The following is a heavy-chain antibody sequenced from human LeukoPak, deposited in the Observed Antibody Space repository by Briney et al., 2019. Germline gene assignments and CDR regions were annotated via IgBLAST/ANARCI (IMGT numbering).Heavy chain of an antibody. Sequence: ASVKVSCKASGGTFNSYAISWVRQAPGQGLEWMGRIIPILGIANYAQKFQGRVTITADKSTSTAYMELSSLRSEDTAVYYCATYCSGGSCYSDYFDYWGQGTLVTGSS. D-gene: IGHD2-15*01. CDR3: ATYCSGGSCYSDYFDY. V-gene: IGHV1-69*04. CDR1: GGTFNSYA. J-gene: IGHJ4*02. CDR2: IIPILGIA.